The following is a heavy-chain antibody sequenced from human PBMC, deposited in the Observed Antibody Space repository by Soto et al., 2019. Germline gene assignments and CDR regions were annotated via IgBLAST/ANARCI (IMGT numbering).Heavy chain of an antibody. CDR3: ARERPDGSRLDP. Sequence: SETLPLTCAVSGGSISSGDYYWSWIRQPPGKGLEWIGYIYYSGSTYYNPSLKSRVTISVDTSKNQFSLKLSSVTAADTAVYYCARERPDGSRLDPWGQGTLVTVSS. V-gene: IGHV4-30-4*01. CDR1: GGSISSGDYY. J-gene: IGHJ5*02. D-gene: IGHD6-13*01. CDR2: IYYSGST.